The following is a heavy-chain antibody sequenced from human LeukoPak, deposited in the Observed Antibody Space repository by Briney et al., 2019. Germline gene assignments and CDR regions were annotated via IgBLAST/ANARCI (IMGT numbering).Heavy chain of an antibody. CDR1: GGTFSSYA. J-gene: IGHJ3*02. Sequence: SVKVSCKASGGTFSSYAISWVRQAPGQGLEWMGGIIPIFGTANYAQKFQGRVTITTDESTSTAYMELSSLRSEDTAVYYCATDIKAVAALGEAFDIWGQGTMVTVSS. V-gene: IGHV1-69*05. D-gene: IGHD6-19*01. CDR3: ATDIKAVAALGEAFDI. CDR2: IIPIFGTA.